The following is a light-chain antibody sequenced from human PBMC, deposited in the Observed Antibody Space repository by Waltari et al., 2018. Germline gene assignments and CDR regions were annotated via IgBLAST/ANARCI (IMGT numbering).Light chain of an antibody. CDR1: SSDVGSYNL. Sequence: QSALTQPASVSGSPGQSVTISCTGTSSDVGSYNLVSWYQQHPGKAPKLMIYEHSKRPSGVSYRFSGSQSGNTASLTSSGLQAEDEADYYCCSYAGGTTFVFGTGTKVTVL. V-gene: IGLV2-23*01. J-gene: IGLJ1*01. CDR3: CSYAGGTTFV. CDR2: EHS.